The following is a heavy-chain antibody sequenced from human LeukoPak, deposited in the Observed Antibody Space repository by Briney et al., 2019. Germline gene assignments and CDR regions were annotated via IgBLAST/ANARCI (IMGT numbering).Heavy chain of an antibody. CDR3: ARVGLAHYYDSSGYLGVDY. J-gene: IGHJ4*02. CDR1: GGSISSSNW. CDR2: TYHSGST. D-gene: IGHD3-22*01. Sequence: PSGTLSLTCAVSGGSISSSNWWSWVRQPPGKGLEWIGETYHSGSTNYNPSLKSRVTISVDKSKNQFSLKLSSVTAADTAVYYCARVGLAHYYDSSGYLGVDYWGQGTLVTVSS. V-gene: IGHV4-4*02.